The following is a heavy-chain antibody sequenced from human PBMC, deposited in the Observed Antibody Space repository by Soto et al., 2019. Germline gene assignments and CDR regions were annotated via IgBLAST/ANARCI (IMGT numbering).Heavy chain of an antibody. J-gene: IGHJ6*02. D-gene: IGHD6-13*01. V-gene: IGHV3-33*01. CDR2: IWYDGSNK. CDR1: GFTFSSYG. CDR3: ARDWGKGVVRGYSSV. Sequence: QVQLVESGGGVVQPGRSLRLSCAASGFTFSSYGMHWVRQAPGKGLEWVAVIWYDGSNKYYADSVKGRFTISRDNSKNTLYLQMNSLRAEDTAVSYCARDWGKGVVRGYSSVWGQGTTVTVSS.